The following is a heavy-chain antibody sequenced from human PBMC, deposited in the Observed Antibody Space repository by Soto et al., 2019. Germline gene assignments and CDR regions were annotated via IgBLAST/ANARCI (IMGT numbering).Heavy chain of an antibody. V-gene: IGHV3-23*01. J-gene: IGHJ3*02. CDR1: GFSFNTYA. D-gene: IGHD2-8*01. CDR3: AKVPTMEAFDI. Sequence: GGSLRLSCAASGFSFNTYAMTWVRQAPGKGLEWVSALSASGRTTYYADSVKGRFTISRDNSNNTVYLQVNSLRADDTAMYYCAKVPTMEAFDIWVQGQWSPSPQ. CDR2: LSASGRTT.